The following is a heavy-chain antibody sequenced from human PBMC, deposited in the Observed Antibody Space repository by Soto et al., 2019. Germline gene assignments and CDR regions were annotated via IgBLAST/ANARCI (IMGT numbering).Heavy chain of an antibody. CDR3: ASARSDYYPSTF. CDR1: GGTFSSFA. V-gene: IGHV1-69*13. D-gene: IGHD3-3*01. CDR2: IIPMFATP. Sequence: GASVKVSCKASGGTFSSFAVSWVRQAPGQGLEWMGRIIPMFATPNYAPRFQARVTITAGESTGTAYMELSSLRSEDTALYYCASARSDYYPSTFWGQGTLVTVSS. J-gene: IGHJ4*02.